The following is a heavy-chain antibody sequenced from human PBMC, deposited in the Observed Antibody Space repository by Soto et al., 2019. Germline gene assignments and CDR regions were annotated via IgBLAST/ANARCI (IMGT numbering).Heavy chain of an antibody. J-gene: IGHJ4*02. D-gene: IGHD1-26*01. CDR3: ARGIVGASSYFDY. CDR2: INPNSGGT. Sequence: ASVKVSCKASGYTFTGYYMHWVRQAPGQGLEWMGWINPNSGGTNYAQKFQGWVTMTRDTSISTAYMELSRLRSDDTAVYYCARGIVGASSYFDYWGQGNLVTVSS. CDR1: GYTFTGYY. V-gene: IGHV1-2*04.